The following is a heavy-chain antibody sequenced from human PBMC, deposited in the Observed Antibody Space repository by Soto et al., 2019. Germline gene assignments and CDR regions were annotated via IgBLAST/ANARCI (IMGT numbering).Heavy chain of an antibody. Sequence: SETLSLTCTVSGGSISSSSYYWGWIRQPPGKGLEWIGSIYYSGSTYYNPSLKSRVTISVDTSKNQFSLKLSSVTAADTAVYYCARLGDSGRTKNNWFDPWGQGTLVTVSS. CDR1: GGSISSSSYY. CDR3: ARLGDSGRTKNNWFDP. D-gene: IGHD5-12*01. CDR2: IYYSGST. J-gene: IGHJ5*02. V-gene: IGHV4-39*01.